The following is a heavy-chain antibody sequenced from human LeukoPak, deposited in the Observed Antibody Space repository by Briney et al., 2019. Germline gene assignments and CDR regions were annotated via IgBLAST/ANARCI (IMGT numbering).Heavy chain of an antibody. D-gene: IGHD6-6*01. CDR2: IYYSGST. V-gene: IGHV4-31*03. J-gene: IGHJ4*02. Sequence: SETLSLTCTVSGGSISSGGYYWSWIRQHPGKGLEWIGYIYYSGSTYYNPSLKSRVTISVDTSKNQFSLKLSSVTAADTAVYYCARGGKAARKFDYWGQGTLVTVSS. CDR3: ARGGKAARKFDY. CDR1: GGSISSGGYY.